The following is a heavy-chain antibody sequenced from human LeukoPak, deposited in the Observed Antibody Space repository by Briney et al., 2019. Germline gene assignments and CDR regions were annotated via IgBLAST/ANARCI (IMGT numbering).Heavy chain of an antibody. CDR3: AREGTYPPGFDP. D-gene: IGHD3-10*01. Sequence: GASVKVSCKASGYTFTSYDINWVRQATGQGLEWMGWMNPNSGNTGYAQKFQGRVTITRNTSISTAYMELSSLRSEDTAVYYCAREGTYPPGFDPWGQGTLVTVSS. J-gene: IGHJ5*02. CDR1: GYTFTSYD. CDR2: MNPNSGNT. V-gene: IGHV1-8*03.